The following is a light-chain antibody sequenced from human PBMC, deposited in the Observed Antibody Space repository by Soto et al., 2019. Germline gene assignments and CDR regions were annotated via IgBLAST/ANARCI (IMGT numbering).Light chain of an antibody. J-gene: IGLJ1*01. CDR2: HVT. CDR3: CSYTTSNTFV. Sequence: QSALTQPASVSGSLGQSITISCSGTSSDVGAYNYVSWYQQYPGKAPKLMIYHVTDRPSGVSNRFSGSKSGNTASLTISGLQAEDEADYYCCSYTTSNTFVSGTGTKVTVL. V-gene: IGLV2-14*01. CDR1: SSDVGAYNY.